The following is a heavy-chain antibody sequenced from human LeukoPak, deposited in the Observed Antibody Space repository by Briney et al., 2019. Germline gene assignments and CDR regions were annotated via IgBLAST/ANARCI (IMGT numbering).Heavy chain of an antibody. CDR3: GRRGRAAVAF. Sequence: SETLSLTCAVYGGPFSGYYWSWIRQPPGKGLERIGEINHRGSTNYNPSLKSRVAISVDTSKSQFSLKLSSVAAADTGVCYCGRRGRAAVAFWGQGTLVTVSS. V-gene: IGHV4-34*01. D-gene: IGHD6-13*01. CDR2: INHRGST. CDR1: GGPFSGYY. J-gene: IGHJ4*02.